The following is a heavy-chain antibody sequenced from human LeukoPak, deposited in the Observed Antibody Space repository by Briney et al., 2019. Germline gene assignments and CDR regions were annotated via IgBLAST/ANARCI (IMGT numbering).Heavy chain of an antibody. J-gene: IGHJ4*02. D-gene: IGHD1-14*01. CDR1: GGSVSSGSYY. Sequence: PSETLSLTCTVSGGSVSSGSYYWSWIRQPPGKGLEWIRYIYYSGSTNYNPSLKSRVTISVDTSKNQFSLKLSSVTAADTAVYYCARGPDTGYWGQGTLVTVSS. V-gene: IGHV4-61*01. CDR3: ARGPDTGY. CDR2: IYYSGST.